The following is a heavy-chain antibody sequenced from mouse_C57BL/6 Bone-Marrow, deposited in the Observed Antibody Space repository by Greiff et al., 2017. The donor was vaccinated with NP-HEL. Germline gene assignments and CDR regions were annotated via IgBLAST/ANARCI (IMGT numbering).Heavy chain of an antibody. CDR3: AGDY. CDR2: IDPSDSYT. J-gene: IGHJ4*01. CDR1: GYTFTSYW. V-gene: IGHV1-59*01. Sequence: QVHVKQPGAELVRPGTSVKLSCKASGYTFTSYWMHWVKQRPGQGLEWIGVIDPSDSYTNYNQKFKGKATLTVDTSPSTAYMQLSSLTSEDSAVYYCAGDYWGQGTSVTVSS.